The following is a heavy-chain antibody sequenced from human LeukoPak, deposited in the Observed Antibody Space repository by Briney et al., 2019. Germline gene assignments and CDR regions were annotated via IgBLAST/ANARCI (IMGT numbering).Heavy chain of an antibody. Sequence: GASVKVSCKASGYTFIKNWMHWVRPAPGQGREWVGLINPTGTTTLYAQKFQGRVTLTRDMSTSTDYMELRSLKSADTAVYYCARGSNTWIQLCLNYWGQGTLVTVSS. V-gene: IGHV1-46*01. CDR2: INPTGTTT. CDR1: GYTFIKNW. CDR3: ARGSNTWIQLCLNY. J-gene: IGHJ4*02. D-gene: IGHD5-18*01.